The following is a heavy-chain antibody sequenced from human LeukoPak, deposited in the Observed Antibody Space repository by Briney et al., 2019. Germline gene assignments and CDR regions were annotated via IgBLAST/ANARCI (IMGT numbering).Heavy chain of an antibody. CDR1: GFTFTSYD. CDR3: VRGMDIVATIGTYYFDY. CDR2: MNPISGHT. V-gene: IGHV1-8*01. D-gene: IGHD5-12*01. J-gene: IGHJ4*02. Sequence: ASVKVSCKASGFTFTSYDINWVRQSTGQGLEWMGWMNPISGHTGYAQKFQGRVTMTRDTSTSTVYMELSSLRSEDTAVYYCVRGMDIVATIGTYYFDYWGQGTLVTVSS.